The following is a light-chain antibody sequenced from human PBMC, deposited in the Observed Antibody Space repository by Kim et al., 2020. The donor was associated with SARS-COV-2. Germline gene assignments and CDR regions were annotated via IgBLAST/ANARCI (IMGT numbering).Light chain of an antibody. CDR3: AAWDDSLSGRV. Sequence: GQRVTISCSGASSNIGPNYVYWYQQRPGTAPKVLIYRSNQRPSGVPDRFSGSKSATSASLAISGLRSEDEADYYCAAWDDSLSGRVFGGGTQLTVL. J-gene: IGLJ3*02. V-gene: IGLV1-47*01. CDR1: SSNIGPNY. CDR2: RSN.